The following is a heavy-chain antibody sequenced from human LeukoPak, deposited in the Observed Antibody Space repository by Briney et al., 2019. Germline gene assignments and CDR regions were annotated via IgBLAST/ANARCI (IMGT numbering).Heavy chain of an antibody. Sequence: SSETLSLTCTVSGGSVSSGSYYWSWIRQPPGKRLEWIGFIYYSGSTNYNPSLKSRVTISVDTSKSQFSLKLSSVTAADTAAYYCATIPTGNNYYFDYWGQGTLVTVSS. CDR2: IYYSGST. J-gene: IGHJ4*02. CDR3: ATIPTGNNYYFDY. CDR1: GGSVSSGSYY. D-gene: IGHD1/OR15-1a*01. V-gene: IGHV4-61*01.